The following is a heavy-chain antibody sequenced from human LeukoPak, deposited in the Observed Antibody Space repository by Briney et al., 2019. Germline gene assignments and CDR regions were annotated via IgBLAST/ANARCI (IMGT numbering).Heavy chain of an antibody. Sequence: SETLSLTCSVSGDSIRSGDSYWGWIRQPPGHGLEWIGTISYSGSTYYNPSLKSRVAISADTSKNQFSLKLNSVTAADTAVYYCARHFDFWGQGTLVIASS. CDR2: ISYSGST. CDR1: GDSIRSGDSY. J-gene: IGHJ4*02. CDR3: ARHFDF. V-gene: IGHV4-39*01.